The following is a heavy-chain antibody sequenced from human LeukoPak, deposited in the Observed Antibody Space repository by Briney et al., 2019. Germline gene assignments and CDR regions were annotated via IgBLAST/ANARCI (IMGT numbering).Heavy chain of an antibody. D-gene: IGHD3-22*01. Sequence: PGGSLRLSCAASAFTFSSYWMHWVRQAPGKGLVWVSRINSDGSRTIYADSVKGRFTISRDSAKNTLYLQMNSLRAEDTAVYYCAREVGDYYDSSGSFGYWGQGTLVTVSS. CDR3: AREVGDYYDSSGSFGY. CDR2: INSDGSRT. CDR1: AFTFSSYW. J-gene: IGHJ4*02. V-gene: IGHV3-74*01.